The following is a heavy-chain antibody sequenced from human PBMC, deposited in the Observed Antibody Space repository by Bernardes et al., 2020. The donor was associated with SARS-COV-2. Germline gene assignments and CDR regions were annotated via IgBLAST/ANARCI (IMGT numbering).Heavy chain of an antibody. Sequence: SETLSLTCVVYGGSFSGYYWTWIRQSPEKGLEWIGEINQSGSPNYNPSLKGRAAMSIDTSKNQFSLKLSSVTAADTAVYYCAKGGPYKWNYRLSWGHGTLVTVSS. CDR2: INQSGSP. CDR3: AKGGPYKWNYRLS. J-gene: IGHJ4*01. CDR1: GGSFSGYY. D-gene: IGHD1-7*01. V-gene: IGHV4-34*01.